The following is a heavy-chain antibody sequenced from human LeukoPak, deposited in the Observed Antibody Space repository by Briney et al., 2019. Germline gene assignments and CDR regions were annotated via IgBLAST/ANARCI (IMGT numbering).Heavy chain of an antibody. CDR2: MNPNSGNT. Sequence: ASVKVSCKASGYTFTIYGINWVRQAPGQGLEWMGWMNPNSGNTGYAQKFQGRVTITRNTSISTAFMELSSLRSEDTAMYYCARGCFVSGYYYHDYWGQGTLVTVSS. CDR1: GYTFTIYG. J-gene: IGHJ4*02. V-gene: IGHV1-8*03. D-gene: IGHD3-22*01. CDR3: ARGCFVSGYYYHDY.